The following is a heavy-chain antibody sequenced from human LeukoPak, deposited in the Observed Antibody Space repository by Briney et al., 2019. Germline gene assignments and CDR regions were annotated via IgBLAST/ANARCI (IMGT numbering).Heavy chain of an antibody. D-gene: IGHD5-24*01. CDR1: GFTVSSNY. V-gene: IGHV3-30*18. CDR2: ISYDGSNK. Sequence: GGSLRLSCAASGFTVSSNYMSWVRQAPGKGLEWVAVISYDGSNKYYADSVKGRFTISRDNSKNTLYLQMNSLRAEDTAVYYCAKDGARWLQLQRWFDPWGQGTLVTVSS. J-gene: IGHJ5*02. CDR3: AKDGARWLQLQRWFDP.